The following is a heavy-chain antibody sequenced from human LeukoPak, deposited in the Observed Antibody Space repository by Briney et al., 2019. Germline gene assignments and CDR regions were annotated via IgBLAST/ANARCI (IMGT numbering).Heavy chain of an antibody. CDR1: GGSFSGYY. Sequence: PSETLSLTCAVYGGSFSGYYWSWIRQPPGKGLEWIGEINHSGSTNYNPSLKSRVTMSVDTSKKQFSLKLTSVTAADTAIYYCATGYSSTWSDYWGQGTLVTVSS. CDR2: INHSGST. CDR3: ATGYSSTWSDY. D-gene: IGHD6-13*01. V-gene: IGHV4-34*01. J-gene: IGHJ4*02.